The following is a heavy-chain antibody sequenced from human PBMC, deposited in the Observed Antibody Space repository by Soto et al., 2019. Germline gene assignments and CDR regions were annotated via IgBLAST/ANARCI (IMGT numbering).Heavy chain of an antibody. J-gene: IGHJ4*02. CDR1: GFTFSRHG. V-gene: IGHV3-30*03. CDR3: ARDRTNSWTFDY. CDR2: ISDSGSEQ. Sequence: PGGSLRLSCEASGFTFSRHGMHWVRQAPGKGLEWVAVISDSGSEQYYADSVKGRFTISRDKSKNTVYLQMNSLRAEDTAIYYCARDRTNSWTFDYWGQGTLVTVSS. D-gene: IGHD3-3*01.